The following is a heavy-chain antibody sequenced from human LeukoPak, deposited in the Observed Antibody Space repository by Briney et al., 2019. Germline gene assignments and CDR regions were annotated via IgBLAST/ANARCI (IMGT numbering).Heavy chain of an antibody. J-gene: IGHJ4*02. D-gene: IGHD4-23*01. CDR2: IYPGDSDT. Sequence: GESLKISCKGSGYSFNSHWIGWVRQMPGKGLEWMGTIYPGDSDTRYSPSFQGQVTISADKSVITAYLQWSSLKASDTAMYYCAGRGYGGNDHYFDYWGQGTLVTVSS. CDR1: GYSFNSHW. V-gene: IGHV5-51*01. CDR3: AGRGYGGNDHYFDY.